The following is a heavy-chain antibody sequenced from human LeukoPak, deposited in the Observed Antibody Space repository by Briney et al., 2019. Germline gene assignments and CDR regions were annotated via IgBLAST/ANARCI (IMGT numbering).Heavy chain of an antibody. CDR2: ITRSSSNL. J-gene: IGHJ4*02. CDR3: ARNFDS. CDR1: GLTFTYSD. Sequence: GGSLRLSCVASGLTFTYSDFNWIRQAPGKGLEWLSTITRSSSNLYYADSVKGRFTTSRDDAKDSVYLQMENLRVEDTAFYYCARNFDSWGQGTLVTVSS. V-gene: IGHV3-69-1*02.